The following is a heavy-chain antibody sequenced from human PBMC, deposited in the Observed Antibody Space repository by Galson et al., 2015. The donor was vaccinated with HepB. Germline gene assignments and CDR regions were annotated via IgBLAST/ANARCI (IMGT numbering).Heavy chain of an antibody. CDR1: GYTFTGYY. D-gene: IGHD3-22*01. V-gene: IGHV1-2*06. J-gene: IGHJ4*02. Sequence: VKVSCKASGYTFTGYYMHWVRQAPGQGLEWMGRINPNSGGTNYAQKFQGRVTMTRDTSISTAYMELSRLRSDDTAVYYCARDLEYYDSSGYYYYFDYWGQGTLVTVSS. CDR2: INPNSGGT. CDR3: ARDLEYYDSSGYYYYFDY.